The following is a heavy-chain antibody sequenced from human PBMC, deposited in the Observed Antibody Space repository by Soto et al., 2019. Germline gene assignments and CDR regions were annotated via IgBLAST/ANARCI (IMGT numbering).Heavy chain of an antibody. CDR3: TRDRVPRHFDY. J-gene: IGHJ4*02. V-gene: IGHV3-49*03. CDR2: IRSKASGGTT. Sequence: SCTASGFTFGDYAMSWFRQAPGKGLEWVGFIRSKASGGTTEYAASVKGRFTISRDDSKSIAYLQMDSLETEDTAVYYCTRDRVPRHFDYWGQGTLVTVSS. CDR1: GFTFGDYA. D-gene: IGHD3-10*01.